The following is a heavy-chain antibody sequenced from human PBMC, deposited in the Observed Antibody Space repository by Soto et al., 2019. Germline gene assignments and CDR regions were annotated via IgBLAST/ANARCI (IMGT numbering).Heavy chain of an antibody. CDR2: ISTDKGKT. V-gene: IGHV1-18*01. CDR3: ARGLGLYYFDY. Sequence: GASVKVSCKTSGYTFTSYGISWVRQAPGQGLEWMGWISTDKGKTNYAQKFQGRVTITRDTSASTAYMELSSLRSEDTAVYYCARGLGLYYFDYWGQGTLVTVSS. J-gene: IGHJ4*02. D-gene: IGHD1-26*01. CDR1: GYTFTSYG.